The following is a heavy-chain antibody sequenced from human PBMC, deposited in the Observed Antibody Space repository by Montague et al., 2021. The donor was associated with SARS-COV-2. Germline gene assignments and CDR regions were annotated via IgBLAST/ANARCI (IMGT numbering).Heavy chain of an antibody. V-gene: IGHV4-61*02. D-gene: IGHD3/OR15-3a*01. Sequence: TLSLTCTVSGDSISSGNFYWSWIRQPAGKGLEWIGPIYFSGDTNYNPSLMSRVTISVDTSKNQFSLKLSSVTAADTAVYYCARDPRGHFDSWGQGTLVTVSS. CDR2: IYFSGDT. J-gene: IGHJ4*02. CDR1: GDSISSGNFY. CDR3: ARDPRGHFDS.